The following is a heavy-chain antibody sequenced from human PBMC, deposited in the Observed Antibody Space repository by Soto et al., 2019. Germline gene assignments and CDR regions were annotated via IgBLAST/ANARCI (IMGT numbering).Heavy chain of an antibody. D-gene: IGHD6-6*01. CDR2: IYYSGST. V-gene: IGHV4-31*03. CDR1: GGSISSGGYF. CDR3: EREGAAPYYSYGMDV. Sequence: QVQLQESGPGLVKPSQTLSLTCTVSGGSISSGGYFWSWIRQHPGKGLEWIGFIYYSGSTYYNPSLKSRVTISVDTSKNQFSLKLSSVTAADTAVYYCEREGAAPYYSYGMDVWGQGTTVTVSS. J-gene: IGHJ6*02.